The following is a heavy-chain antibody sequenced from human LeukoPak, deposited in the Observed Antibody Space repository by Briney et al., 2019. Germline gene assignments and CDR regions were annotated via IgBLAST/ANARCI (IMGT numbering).Heavy chain of an antibody. CDR2: ISYDGSNK. D-gene: IGHD5-18*01. V-gene: IGHV3-30-3*01. CDR3: ARGDSYGSFDY. CDR1: GFTFSRSS. J-gene: IGHJ4*02. Sequence: GGSLRLSCAASGFTFSRSSMNWVRQAPGKDLEWEAVISYDGSNKYYADSVKGRFTISRDNSKNTLYLQMNSLRAEDTAVYYCARGDSYGSFDYWGQGTLVTVSS.